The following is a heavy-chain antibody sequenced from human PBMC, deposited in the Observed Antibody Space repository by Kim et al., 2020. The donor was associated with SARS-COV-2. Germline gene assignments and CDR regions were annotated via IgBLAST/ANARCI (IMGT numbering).Heavy chain of an antibody. D-gene: IGHD2-15*01. CDR2: IYTSGST. CDR1: GGSISSYY. V-gene: IGHV4-4*07. J-gene: IGHJ6*02. CDR3: ARDTGRSRNYYYGMDV. Sequence: SETLSLTCTVSGGSISSYYWSWIRQPAGKGLEWIGRIYTSGSTNYNPSLKSRVTMSVDTSKNQFSLKLSSVTAADTAVYYCARDTGRSRNYYYGMDVWGQGTTVTVSS.